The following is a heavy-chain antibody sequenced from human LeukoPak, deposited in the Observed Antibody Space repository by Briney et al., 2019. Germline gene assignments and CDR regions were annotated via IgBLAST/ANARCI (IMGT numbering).Heavy chain of an antibody. CDR3: ASLYCGGDCYPDY. CDR1: GGSISSSSYY. D-gene: IGHD2-21*02. CDR2: IYYSGST. J-gene: IGHJ4*02. Sequence: PSETLSLTCTVSGGSISSSSYYWGWIRQPPGKGLEWIGSIYYSGSTYYNPSLKSRVTISVDTSKNQFSLKLSSVTAADTAEYYCASLYCGGDCYPDYWGQGTLVTVSS. V-gene: IGHV4-39*01.